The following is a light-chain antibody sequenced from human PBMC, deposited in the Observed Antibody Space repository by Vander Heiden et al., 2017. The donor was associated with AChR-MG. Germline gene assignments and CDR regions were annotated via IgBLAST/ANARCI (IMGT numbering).Light chain of an antibody. V-gene: IGKV3-15*01. CDR2: GAS. J-gene: IGKJ3*01. CDR3: QQDNKWPRT. Sequence: EIVMTQSPVTLSVSPGERATLSCRASQSVNSNLAWYQQKPGQAPRLLISGASARATGIPGRFSGSGSGTEFTLTISSLQSEDFGVYYCQQDNKWPRTFGHGTKVDFK. CDR1: QSVNSN.